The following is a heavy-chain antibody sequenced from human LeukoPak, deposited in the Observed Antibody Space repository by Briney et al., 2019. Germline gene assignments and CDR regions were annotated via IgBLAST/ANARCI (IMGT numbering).Heavy chain of an antibody. CDR3: ARLRIFGLNHYYNYMDV. CDR1: GGPMSNYY. D-gene: IGHD3-3*01. V-gene: IGHV4-59*08. CDR2: IYHTGST. J-gene: IGHJ6*03. Sequence: SETLSLTCTVSGGPMSNYYWTWIRQPPGKGLEWVGYIYHTGSTNYHPSLKSRVTISVDTSKKQFSLKLNSVTAADTAVYFCARLRIFGLNHYYNYMDVWGEGTTVTVSS.